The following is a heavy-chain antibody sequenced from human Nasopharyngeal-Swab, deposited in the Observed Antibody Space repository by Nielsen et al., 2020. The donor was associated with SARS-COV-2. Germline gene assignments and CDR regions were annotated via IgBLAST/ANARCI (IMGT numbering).Heavy chain of an antibody. V-gene: IGHV3-15*01. D-gene: IGHD6-19*01. CDR2: IKSKTDGGTT. J-gene: IGHJ4*02. Sequence: VRQMPGKGLEWVGRIKSKTDGGTTDYAAPAKGRFTISRDDSKNTLYLQMNSLKTEDTAVYYCTTGRYSSGWRGKTYYFDYWGQGTLVTVSS. CDR3: TTGRYSSGWRGKTYYFDY.